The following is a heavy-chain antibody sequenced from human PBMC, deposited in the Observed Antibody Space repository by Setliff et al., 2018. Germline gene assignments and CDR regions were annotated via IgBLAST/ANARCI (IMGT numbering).Heavy chain of an antibody. CDR3: ARDTSSDWAAWFAP. CDR2: VFVDGST. Sequence: SETLSLTCTVSGDSISTYYWSWIRRPAGKGLEWIGRVFVDGSTNYNPSLKSRVTMSVDTSKNQFSLKLTSVTAADTAIYYCARDTSSDWAAWFAPWSQGILVTVSS. J-gene: IGHJ5*02. D-gene: IGHD3-22*01. V-gene: IGHV4-4*07. CDR1: GDSISTYY.